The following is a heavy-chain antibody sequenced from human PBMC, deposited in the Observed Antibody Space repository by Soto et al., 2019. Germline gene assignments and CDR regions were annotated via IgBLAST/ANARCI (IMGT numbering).Heavy chain of an antibody. J-gene: IGHJ5*02. CDR2: IKQDGSEK. CDR3: ARGGVVVPAAICS. V-gene: IGHV3-7*03. Sequence: GVSLRLSCAASGFTFSSYWMSWVRQAPGKGLEWVANIKQDGSEKYYVDSVKGRFTISRDNAKNSLYLQMNSLRAEDTAVYYCARGGVVVPAAICSWGQGTLVTVSS. CDR1: GFTFSSYW. D-gene: IGHD2-2*01.